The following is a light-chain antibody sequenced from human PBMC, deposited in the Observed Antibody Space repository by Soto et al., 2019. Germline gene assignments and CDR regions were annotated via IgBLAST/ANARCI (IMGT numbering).Light chain of an antibody. Sequence: IVMTQSPLSLPVTPGEPASISCRSSQSLLHSNGYNYLDWYLQKPGQSPQLLIYLASNRASGVPDRFSGSGSATDFTLKISRVEAEDVGVYYCLQTLQTPPYTFGQGTKLEIK. CDR1: QSLLHSNGYNY. J-gene: IGKJ2*01. CDR2: LAS. V-gene: IGKV2-28*01. CDR3: LQTLQTPPYT.